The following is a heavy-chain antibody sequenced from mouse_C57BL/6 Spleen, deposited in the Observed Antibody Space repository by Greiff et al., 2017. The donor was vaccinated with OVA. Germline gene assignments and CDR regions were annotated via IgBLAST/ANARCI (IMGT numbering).Heavy chain of an antibody. CDR3: ARKGDYYGSSSYYYAMDY. CDR2: IDPSDSYT. Sequence: QVQLQQPGAELVRPGPSVKLSCKASGYTFTSYWMHWVKQRPGQGLEWIGVIDPSDSYTNYNQKFKGKATLTVDTSSSTAYMQLSSLTSEDSAVYYCARKGDYYGSSSYYYAMDYWGQGTSVTVSS. CDR1: GYTFTSYW. J-gene: IGHJ4*01. D-gene: IGHD1-1*01. V-gene: IGHV1-59*01.